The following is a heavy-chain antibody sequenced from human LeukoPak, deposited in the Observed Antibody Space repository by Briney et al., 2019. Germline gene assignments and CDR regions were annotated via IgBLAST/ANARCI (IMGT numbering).Heavy chain of an antibody. CDR1: GFTFSTYW. Sequence: GGSLRLSCAASGFTFSTYWMSWVRQAPGKGLEWVATIIEGGSEKYYVDSVKGRFTISRDNAKNSLFLQMNSLRADDTAVYYCARAWSNDSWGQGTLVTVSS. J-gene: IGHJ5*01. V-gene: IGHV3-7*05. CDR2: IIEGGSEK. CDR3: ARAWSNDS. D-gene: IGHD3-3*01.